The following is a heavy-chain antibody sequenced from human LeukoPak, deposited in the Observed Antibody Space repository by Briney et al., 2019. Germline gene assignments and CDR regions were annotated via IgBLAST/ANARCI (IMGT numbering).Heavy chain of an antibody. D-gene: IGHD3-22*01. CDR1: GFTVSSNY. J-gene: IGHJ4*02. Sequence: GGSLRLSCAASGFTVSSNYMSWVRQAPGKGLEWVSVIYSGGSTYYADSVKGRFTISRDNSKNTLYLQMNSLRAEDTAVYYCARESYYDSRGYYYDYWGQGTLVTVSS. CDR2: IYSGGST. V-gene: IGHV3-53*01. CDR3: ARESYYDSRGYYYDY.